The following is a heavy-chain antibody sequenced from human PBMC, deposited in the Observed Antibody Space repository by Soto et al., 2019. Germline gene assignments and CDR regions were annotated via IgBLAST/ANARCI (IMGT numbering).Heavy chain of an antibody. CDR2: MYYSGSS. J-gene: IGHJ4*02. CDR1: GGSISSRTFW. CDR3: ATSYCSGGSCYTLYFDY. V-gene: IGHV4-39*07. D-gene: IGHD2-15*01. Sequence: PSETLSLTCSVSGGSISSRTFWWAWIRQPPGKGLEWIGDMYYSGSSYSSPSLKSRVTLSVDTSKNQLSLKLNSVTAADTAVYYCATSYCSGGSCYTLYFDYWGQGTLVTVSS.